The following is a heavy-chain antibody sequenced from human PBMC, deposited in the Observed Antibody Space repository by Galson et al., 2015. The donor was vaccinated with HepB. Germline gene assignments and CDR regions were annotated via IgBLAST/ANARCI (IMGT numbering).Heavy chain of an antibody. CDR2: INQGASEK. Sequence: SLRLSCAASGFIFRNYRMTWVRQAPGKGPEWVANINQGASEKYYVDSVKGRFTISRDNAENSLYLQMNSLKSEDTAVYYCARRGESGSRQFDYWGQGTLVTVSS. CDR3: ARRGESGSRQFDY. D-gene: IGHD1-26*01. CDR1: GFIFRNYR. V-gene: IGHV3-7*03. J-gene: IGHJ4*02.